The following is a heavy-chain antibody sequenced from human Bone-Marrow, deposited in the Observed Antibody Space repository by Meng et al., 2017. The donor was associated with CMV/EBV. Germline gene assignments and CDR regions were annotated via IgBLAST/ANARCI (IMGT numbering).Heavy chain of an antibody. D-gene: IGHD3-16*02. Sequence: GESLKISCAASGFTFSSYGMHWVRQAPGKGLEWVAVIWYDGSNKYYADSVKGRFTISRDNSKNTLYLQRNSLRAEDTAVYYCAKGGVWGSYRPYFDYWGQGSLVTVSS. CDR2: IWYDGSNK. CDR1: GFTFSSYG. CDR3: AKGGVWGSYRPYFDY. J-gene: IGHJ4*02. V-gene: IGHV3-33*06.